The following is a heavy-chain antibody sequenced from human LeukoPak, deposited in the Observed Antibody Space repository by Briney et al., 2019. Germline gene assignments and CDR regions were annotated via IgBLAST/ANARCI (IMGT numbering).Heavy chain of an antibody. V-gene: IGHV3-30*02. CDR2: IRYDGSNK. J-gene: IGHJ4*02. Sequence: PGGSLRLSCAASGFTFSSYGIHWVRQAPGKGLESVAFIRYDGSNKYYADSVKGRFTISRDNSKNTLYLQMNSLRAEDTAVYYCARSDDTSDYSFNTFDYWGQGTLVSVSS. CDR1: GFTFSSYG. D-gene: IGHD3-22*01. CDR3: ARSDDTSDYSFNTFDY.